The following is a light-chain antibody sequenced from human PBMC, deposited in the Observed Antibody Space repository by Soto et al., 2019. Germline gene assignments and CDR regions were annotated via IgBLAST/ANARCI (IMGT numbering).Light chain of an antibody. CDR1: QSISTW. V-gene: IGKV1-5*03. J-gene: IGKJ2*01. Sequence: DTHMTQSPSTLSASVGDRVTITCRASQSISTWLAWYQQKPGKAPKVLIYKASSLESGVPSRFSGSGSGTEFTLTISSLQPDDFATYYCQQYNFYPYTFGQGTKLEIK. CDR3: QQYNFYPYT. CDR2: KAS.